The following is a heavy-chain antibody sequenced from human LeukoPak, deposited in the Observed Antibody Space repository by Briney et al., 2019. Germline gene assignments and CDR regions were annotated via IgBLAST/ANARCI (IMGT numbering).Heavy chain of an antibody. Sequence: GGSLILSFSASRFTFSNDWIHSGRQAPGKGLGWVSPINTDGSSTSYADSVKGRFTISGDNAKNTLYLQMNSLRAEDTAVYYCARGGETISPDYWGQGTLVTVSS. J-gene: IGHJ4*02. V-gene: IGHV3-74*01. CDR3: ARGGETISPDY. D-gene: IGHD3-10*01. CDR2: INTDGSST. CDR1: RFTFSNDW.